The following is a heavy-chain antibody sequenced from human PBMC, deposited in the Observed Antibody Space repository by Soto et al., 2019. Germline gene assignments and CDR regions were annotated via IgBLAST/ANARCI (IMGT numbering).Heavy chain of an antibody. V-gene: IGHV4-30-4*01. CDR2: IYYSGST. Sequence: SETLSLTCTVSGGSISSGDYYWSWIRQPPGKGLEWIGYIYYSGSTYYNPSLKSRVTISVDTSKNQFSLKLSSVTAADTAVYYCARDPVLRFLEWPRYGMDVWGQGTTVTVSS. CDR3: ARDPVLRFLEWPRYGMDV. J-gene: IGHJ6*02. CDR1: GGSISSGDYY. D-gene: IGHD3-3*01.